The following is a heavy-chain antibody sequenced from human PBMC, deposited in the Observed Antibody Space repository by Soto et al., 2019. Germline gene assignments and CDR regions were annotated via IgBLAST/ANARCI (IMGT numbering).Heavy chain of an antibody. CDR1: GGSVSSGSYY. Sequence: PSETLSLTCTVSGGSVSSGSYYWSWIRQPPGKGLEWIGYIYYSGSTNYNPSLKSRVTISVDTSKNQFSLKLSSVTAADTAVYYCARVPRGYSYGWWFDPWGQGTLVTVSS. CDR3: ARVPRGYSYGWWFDP. CDR2: IYYSGST. D-gene: IGHD5-18*01. J-gene: IGHJ5*02. V-gene: IGHV4-61*01.